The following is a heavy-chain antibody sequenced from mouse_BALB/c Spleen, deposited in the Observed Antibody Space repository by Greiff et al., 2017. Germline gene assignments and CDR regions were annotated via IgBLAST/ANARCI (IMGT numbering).Heavy chain of an antibody. J-gene: IGHJ2*01. Sequence: QVQLKESGAELARPGASVKLSCKASGYTFTSYWMQWVKQRPGQGLEWIGAFYPGDGDTRYTQKFKGKATLTADKSSSTAYMQLSSLASEDSAVYYCARWRDGDYFDYWGQGTTLTVSS. V-gene: IGHV1-87*01. D-gene: IGHD2-3*01. CDR3: ARWRDGDYFDY. CDR1: GYTFTSYW. CDR2: FYPGDGDT.